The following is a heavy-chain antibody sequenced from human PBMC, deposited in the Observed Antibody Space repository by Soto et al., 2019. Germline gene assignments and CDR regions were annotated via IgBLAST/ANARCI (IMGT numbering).Heavy chain of an antibody. CDR3: ARRFEGDSSSWSWFDP. V-gene: IGHV1-69*01. Sequence: QVQLVQSGAEVKKPGSSVKVSCKASGGSFSNYAITWVRQAPGQGLEWMGGIIPIFGTANYAQKFQGKVTITADESTSPAYMELSSLRSDDTAVYYCARRFEGDSSSWSWFDPWGQGTLVIVSS. D-gene: IGHD6-13*01. CDR1: GGSFSNYA. CDR2: IIPIFGTA. J-gene: IGHJ5*02.